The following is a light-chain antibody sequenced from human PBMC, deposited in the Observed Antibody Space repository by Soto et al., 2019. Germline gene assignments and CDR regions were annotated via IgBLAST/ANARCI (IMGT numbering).Light chain of an antibody. CDR2: GAS. V-gene: IGKV3-15*01. CDR1: QSLANSF. Sequence: EFVLTQSPGTLSLSPGERSTRSCLASQSLANSFIAWYQQKPVQAPRLLIYGASTRATGIPARFSGSGSGTEFTLTISSLQSEDFAVYYCQQYNNWWTFGQGTQVDIK. J-gene: IGKJ1*01. CDR3: QQYNNWWT.